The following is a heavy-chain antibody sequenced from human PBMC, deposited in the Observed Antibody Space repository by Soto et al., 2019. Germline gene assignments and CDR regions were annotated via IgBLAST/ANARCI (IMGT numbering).Heavy chain of an antibody. V-gene: IGHV1-3*01. CDR3: ARGGIWAPYSSNFDY. CDR2: INAGNGNT. CDR1: GYTFTSYA. Sequence: ASVKVSCKASGYTFTSYAMHWVRQAPGQRLEWMGWINAGNGNTKYSQKFQGRVTITRDTSASTAYMELSSLRSEDTAVYYCARGGIWAPYSSNFDYWGQGTLVTVSS. J-gene: IGHJ4*02. D-gene: IGHD6-13*01.